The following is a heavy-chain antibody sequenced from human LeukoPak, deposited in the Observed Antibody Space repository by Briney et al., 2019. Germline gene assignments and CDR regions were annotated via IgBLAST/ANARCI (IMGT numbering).Heavy chain of an antibody. D-gene: IGHD2-2*01. J-gene: IGHJ4*01. CDR2: IYYSGST. V-gene: IGHV4-31*03. Sequence: SGNVAFGSNISGGYFCSCTLYHPGRGLWRIGYIYYSGSTYYKPSLKSRVTISVDTSKNQFSLQLSSVTAADTAVYYCAREETMVPATVYLDYWGKGTLANVSS. CDR1: FGSNISGGYF. CDR3: AREETMVPATVYLDY.